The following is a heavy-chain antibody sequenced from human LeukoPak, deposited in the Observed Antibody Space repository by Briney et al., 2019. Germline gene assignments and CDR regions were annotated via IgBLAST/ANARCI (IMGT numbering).Heavy chain of an antibody. CDR3: ARDIEFST. CDR2: INFSGGNT. D-gene: IGHD3-3*02. Sequence: PGGSLRLSCAASGFTFSSYAMNWVRQAPGKGLEWLSLINFSGGNTYYADSMKGRFTISRDNSKDTLYLQMNSLRAEDTAIYYCARDIEFSTWGLGTMVTVSS. J-gene: IGHJ3*01. CDR1: GFTFSSYA. V-gene: IGHV3-23*01.